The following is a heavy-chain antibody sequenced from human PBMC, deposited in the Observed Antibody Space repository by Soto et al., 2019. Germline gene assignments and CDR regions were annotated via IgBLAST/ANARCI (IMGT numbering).Heavy chain of an antibody. CDR1: GFTFSNAW. CDR3: VTVSRCSGITCKQAIDY. D-gene: IGHD2-15*01. CDR2: IKSKTDGETT. Sequence: GGSLRLSCAASGFTFSNAWMYWVRQAPGKGLEWVGRIKSKTDGETTDFAAPVKGRFTISRDDSKNTLYLQMNSLKTDDTAVYYCVTVSRCSGITCKQAIDYWGQGTLVTVSS. J-gene: IGHJ4*02. V-gene: IGHV3-15*01.